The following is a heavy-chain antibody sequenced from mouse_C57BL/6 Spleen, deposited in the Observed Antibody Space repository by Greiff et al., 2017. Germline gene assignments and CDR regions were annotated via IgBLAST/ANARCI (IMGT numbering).Heavy chain of an antibody. CDR1: GYTFTSSW. CDR2: INPSNGGT. V-gene: IGHV1-53*01. D-gene: IGHD1-1*01. J-gene: IGHJ1*03. CDR3: ARSAVVARGWYFDV. Sequence: QVQLQQPGTELVKPGASVKLSCKASGYTFTSSWMHWVKQRPGQGLAWIGNINPSNGGTNYNEQFKSKATLTVDRSSRTAYMQLSSLTSEDSAVYYCARSAVVARGWYFDVWGTGTTVTVSS.